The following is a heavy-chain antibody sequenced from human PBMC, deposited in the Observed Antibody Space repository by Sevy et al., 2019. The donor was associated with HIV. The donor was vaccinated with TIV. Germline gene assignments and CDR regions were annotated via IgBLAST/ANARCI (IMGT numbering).Heavy chain of an antibody. V-gene: IGHV3-9*03. J-gene: IGHJ4*02. CDR1: GFTFDDYA. CDR3: VKDKEVRGIIIKGAFDY. Sequence: GGSLRLSCAASGFTFDDYAMHWVRQAPGKGLEWVSGISWNSGTTGYADSVKGRFTISRDNAKNSLYLQMNSLRAEDMALYYCVKDKEVRGIIIKGAFDYWGQGTLVTVSS. CDR2: ISWNSGTT. D-gene: IGHD3-10*01.